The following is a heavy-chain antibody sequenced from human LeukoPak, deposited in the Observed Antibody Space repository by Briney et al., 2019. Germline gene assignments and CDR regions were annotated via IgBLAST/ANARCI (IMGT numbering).Heavy chain of an antibody. Sequence: SETLSLTCAVCGGSFSGYYWSWIRQPPGKGLEWIGEINHSGSTNYNPSLKSRVTISVDTSKNQFSLKLSSVTAADTAVYYCARPSGSYLFDAFDIWGQGTMVTVSS. CDR3: ARPSGSYLFDAFDI. D-gene: IGHD1-26*01. J-gene: IGHJ3*02. V-gene: IGHV4-34*01. CDR2: INHSGST. CDR1: GGSFSGYY.